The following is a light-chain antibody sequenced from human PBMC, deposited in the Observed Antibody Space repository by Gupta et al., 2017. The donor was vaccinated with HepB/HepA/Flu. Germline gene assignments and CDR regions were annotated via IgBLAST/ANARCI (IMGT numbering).Light chain of an antibody. CDR3: AAWDDAPTGSYV. V-gene: IGLV1-44*01. CDR2: IND. Sequence: QSVVTQPPSVSGTPGQRVTISCSGSSSNIGTNNVNWYQQLPGAAPKLLIAINDQRPSGVPDRFSASKSGTSASLAISGLQSEDEADYYCAAWDDAPTGSYVFGSGTKVSVL. CDR1: SSNIGTNN. J-gene: IGLJ1*01.